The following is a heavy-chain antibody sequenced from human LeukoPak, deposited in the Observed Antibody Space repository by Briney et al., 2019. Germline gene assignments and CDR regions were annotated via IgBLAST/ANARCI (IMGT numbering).Heavy chain of an antibody. CDR2: ISGSGGST. CDR1: GFTFSSHA. J-gene: IGHJ4*02. D-gene: IGHD5-24*01. Sequence: GGSLRLSCAASGFTFSSHAMSWVRQAPGKGLEWVSAISGSGGSTYYADSVKGRFTISRDNAKNSLYLQMNSLRAEDTAVYYCARDNRRDGYNPFDYWGQGTLVTVSS. CDR3: ARDNRRDGYNPFDY. V-gene: IGHV3-23*01.